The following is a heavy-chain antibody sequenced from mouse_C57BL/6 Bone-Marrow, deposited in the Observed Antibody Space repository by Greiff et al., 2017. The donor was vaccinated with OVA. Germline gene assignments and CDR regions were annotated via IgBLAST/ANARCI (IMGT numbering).Heavy chain of an antibody. CDR2: ISNGGGST. CDR3: ARPYYSNCAWFAY. J-gene: IGHJ3*01. Sequence: EVQRVESGGGLVQPGGSLKLSCAASGFTFSDYYMYWVRQTPEKRLEWVAYISNGGGSTYYPDTVKGRFTISRDNAKNTLYLQMSRLKSEDTAMYYCARPYYSNCAWFAYWGQGTLVTVSA. CDR1: GFTFSDYY. D-gene: IGHD2-5*01. V-gene: IGHV5-12*01.